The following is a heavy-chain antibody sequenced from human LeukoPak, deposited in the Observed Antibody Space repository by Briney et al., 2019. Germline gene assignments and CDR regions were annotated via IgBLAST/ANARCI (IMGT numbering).Heavy chain of an antibody. CDR2: INPDSGDT. CDR1: GYKFVAYY. Sequence: ASVKVSCKASGYKFVAYYIHWVRLSPGQGLEWLGRINPDSGDTNYAQKFQGRVTMMRDTSSSTAYMELSRLKSDDTAIYYCARESQVFWPKETNWFDPWGHGTLVTVAS. CDR3: ARESQVFWPKETNWFDP. D-gene: IGHD3-3*01. V-gene: IGHV1-2*06. J-gene: IGHJ5*02.